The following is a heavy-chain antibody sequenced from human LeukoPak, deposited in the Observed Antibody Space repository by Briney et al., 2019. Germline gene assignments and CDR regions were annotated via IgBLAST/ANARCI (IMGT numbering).Heavy chain of an antibody. V-gene: IGHV4-31*03. CDR3: ARRHHSSSWYFP. D-gene: IGHD6-13*01. CDR2: IYYSGST. CDR1: GGSISSGGYY. Sequence: PSETLSLTCTVSGGSISSGGYYWSWIRQHPGKGLEWIGYIYYSGSTYYNPSLKSRVTISVDTSKNQFSLKLSSVTAADTAVYYCARRHHSSSWYFPWGQGTLVTVSS. J-gene: IGHJ5*02.